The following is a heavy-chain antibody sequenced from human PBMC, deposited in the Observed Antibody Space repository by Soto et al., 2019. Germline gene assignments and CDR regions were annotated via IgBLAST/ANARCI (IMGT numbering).Heavy chain of an antibody. CDR3: ATSRISIAVAGETEYYFDY. V-gene: IGHV1-18*04. Sequence: ASVKVSCKASGYTFTSNSIGWVRQAPGQGLEWMGWINVYNGNTKYAQQLQGRVTLTTDTSTSTAYMDLRSLRSDDTAVYYCATSRISIAVAGETEYYFDYWGQGTPVTVSS. CDR2: INVYNGNT. CDR1: GYTFTSNS. J-gene: IGHJ4*02. D-gene: IGHD6-19*01.